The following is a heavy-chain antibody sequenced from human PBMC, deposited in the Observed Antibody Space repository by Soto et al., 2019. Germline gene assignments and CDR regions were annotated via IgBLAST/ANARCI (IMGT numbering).Heavy chain of an antibody. Sequence: SETLSLTCTVSGGSISSYYWSWIRQPPGKGLELIGYIYYSGSTNYNPSLKSRVTISVDTSKNQFSLKLSSVTAADTDVYYCARDRLGKEAFDIWGQGTMVTVSS. J-gene: IGHJ3*02. V-gene: IGHV4-59*01. D-gene: IGHD7-27*01. CDR3: ARDRLGKEAFDI. CDR1: GGSISSYY. CDR2: IYYSGST.